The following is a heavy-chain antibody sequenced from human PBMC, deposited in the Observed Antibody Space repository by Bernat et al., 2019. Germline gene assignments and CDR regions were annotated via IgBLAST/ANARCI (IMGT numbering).Heavy chain of an antibody. CDR2: ISESSSTI. D-gene: IGHD3/OR15-3a*01. Sequence: EVQLVESGGGLVQPGGSLRLSCAASGFTFSSHNMNWVRQAPGKGLEWVSYISESSSTIKYADSVKGRFTISRDNAKNSLYLQMNSLRDEDTAVYYCARDPPGLEDFDYWGQGTLVTVSS. CDR1: GFTFSSHN. CDR3: ARDPPGLEDFDY. V-gene: IGHV3-48*02. J-gene: IGHJ4*02.